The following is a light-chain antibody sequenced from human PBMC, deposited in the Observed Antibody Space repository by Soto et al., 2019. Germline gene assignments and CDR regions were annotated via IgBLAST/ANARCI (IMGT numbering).Light chain of an antibody. CDR1: SSDVGGYNY. CDR3: SSYAGSINFYV. Sequence: QSVLTQPPSASGSPGQSVTISCPGTSSDVGGYNYVSWYQQFPGKAPKLMIYDVSERPSGVPDRFSGSKSGNTASLTVSGLQAEDEADYYCSSYAGSINFYVFGTGTKVTVL. V-gene: IGLV2-8*01. CDR2: DVS. J-gene: IGLJ1*01.